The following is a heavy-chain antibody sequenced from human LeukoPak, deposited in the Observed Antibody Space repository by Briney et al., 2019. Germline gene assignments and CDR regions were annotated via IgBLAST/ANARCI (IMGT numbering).Heavy chain of an antibody. CDR2: IYTSGST. CDR3: ASQDKPAIFDY. V-gene: IGHV4-61*02. CDR1: GGSISSGSYY. J-gene: IGHJ4*02. Sequence: NPSQTLSLTCTVSGGSISSGSYYWSWIRQPAGKGLEWIGRIYTSGSTNYNPSLKSRVTISVDTSKNQFSLKLSSVTAADTAVYYCASQDKPAIFDYWGQGTLVTVSS.